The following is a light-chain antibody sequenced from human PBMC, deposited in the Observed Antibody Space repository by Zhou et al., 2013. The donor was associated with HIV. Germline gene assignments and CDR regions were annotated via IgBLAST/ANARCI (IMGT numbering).Light chain of an antibody. CDR1: ESVTTW. V-gene: IGKV1-5*03. Sequence: DVLMTQSPSTLSASVGDRVTITCRASESVTTWLAWYQHKAGEAPKLLIYQASSLENGVPSKFSGSGSGTDFALTITSLQPDDCATYYCQQYNNNAITFGQGTRLEI. CDR3: QQYNNNAIT. J-gene: IGKJ5*01. CDR2: QAS.